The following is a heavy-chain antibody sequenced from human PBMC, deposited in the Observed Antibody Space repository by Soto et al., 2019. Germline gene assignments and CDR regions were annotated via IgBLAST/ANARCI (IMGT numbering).Heavy chain of an antibody. V-gene: IGHV3-64*01. CDR3: ARGYCSSTSCYRFDY. D-gene: IGHD2-2*01. CDR2: ISSNGGST. CDR1: GFTFSSYA. Sequence: ESGGGLVQPGGSLRLSCAASGFTFSSYAMHWVRQAPGKGLEYVSAISSNGGSTYYANSVKGRFTISRDNSKNTLYLQMGSLRAEDMAVYYCARGYCSSTSCYRFDYWGQGTLVTVSS. J-gene: IGHJ4*02.